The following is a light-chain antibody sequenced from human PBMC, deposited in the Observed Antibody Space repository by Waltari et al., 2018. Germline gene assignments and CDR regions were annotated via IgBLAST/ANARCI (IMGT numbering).Light chain of an antibody. CDR3: QQYNSFPVT. CDR1: QGSANH. CDR2: AAS. V-gene: IGKV1-16*02. Sequence: DIQMPHSPSSPFSSVGTSVPTSCPARQGSANHLAWFQQKPGKAPKSLIYAASSLQSGVPSKFSGSGSVTDFTLTITSLQPEDFATYYCQQYNSFPVTFGGGTKVEIK. J-gene: IGKJ4*01.